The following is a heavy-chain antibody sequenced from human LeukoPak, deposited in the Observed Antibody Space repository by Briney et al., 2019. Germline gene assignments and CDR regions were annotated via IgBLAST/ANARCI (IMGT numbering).Heavy chain of an antibody. CDR2: IYPGDSDT. CDR3: ARRSSSGSTGWFDP. V-gene: IGHV5-51*01. J-gene: IGHJ5*02. CDR1: GSIFTSYW. Sequence: GASLQISCKGSGSIFTSYWIGWVRPLPGKRLEWMGIIYPGDSDTRYSPSFQGQVTISADKSISTAYLQWSSLKASDTAMYYCARRSSSGSTGWFDPWGQGTLVTVSS. D-gene: IGHD6-13*01.